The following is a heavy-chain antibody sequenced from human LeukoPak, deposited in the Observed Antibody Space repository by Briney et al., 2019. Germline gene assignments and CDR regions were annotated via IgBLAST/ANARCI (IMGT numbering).Heavy chain of an antibody. J-gene: IGHJ2*01. V-gene: IGHV1-46*01. Sequence: ASVKVSCKASGYTFTSYYMHWVRQAPGQGLEWMGIINPSGGSTSYAQKFQGRVTMTRDTSTSTVYMELSSLRSEDTAVYYCARDSGSGSFLGYWYFDLWGRGTLVTVSS. CDR3: ARDSGSGSFLGYWYFDL. CDR1: GYTFTSYY. D-gene: IGHD3-10*01. CDR2: INPSGGST.